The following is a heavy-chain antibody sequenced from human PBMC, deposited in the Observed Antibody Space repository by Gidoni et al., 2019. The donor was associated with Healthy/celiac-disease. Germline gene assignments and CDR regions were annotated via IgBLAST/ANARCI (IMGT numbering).Heavy chain of an antibody. D-gene: IGHD2-15*01. CDR2: IYYSGST. Sequence: QVQLQESGPGLVKPSQTLSLTCTVSGGSISSGGYYWSWIRQHPGKGLEWIGYIYYSGSTYYNPSLKSLVTISVDTSKNQFSLKLSSVTAADTAVYYCARGGYCSGGSCSDAFDIWGQGTMVTVSS. CDR3: ARGGYCSGGSCSDAFDI. J-gene: IGHJ3*02. V-gene: IGHV4-31*01. CDR1: GGSISSGGYY.